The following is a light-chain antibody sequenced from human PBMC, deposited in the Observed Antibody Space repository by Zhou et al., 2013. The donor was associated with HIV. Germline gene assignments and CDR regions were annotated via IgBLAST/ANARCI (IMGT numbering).Light chain of an antibody. V-gene: IGKV3-15*01. J-gene: IGKJ4*01. Sequence: PGERVTLSCRASQSVSSSYLSWYQQKPGQAPRLLIYGASTRATGIPASFSGSGSGTKFTLTISSLQSEDFAVYYCQQYDNWPPLTFGGGTKVEMK. CDR1: QSVSSSY. CDR3: QQYDNWPPLT. CDR2: GAS.